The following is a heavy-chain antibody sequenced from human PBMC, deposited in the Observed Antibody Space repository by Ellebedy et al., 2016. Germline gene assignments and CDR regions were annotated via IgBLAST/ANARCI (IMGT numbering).Heavy chain of an antibody. D-gene: IGHD6-6*01. Sequence: ASVKVSXKASSYTFTSYGISWVRQAPGQGLEWMGWINPNSGGTNYAQKFQGWVTMTRDTSISTAYMELSRLRSDDTAVYYCARVWSSSPREDYWGQGTLVTVSS. CDR2: INPNSGGT. V-gene: IGHV1-2*04. CDR1: SYTFTSYG. J-gene: IGHJ4*02. CDR3: ARVWSSSPREDY.